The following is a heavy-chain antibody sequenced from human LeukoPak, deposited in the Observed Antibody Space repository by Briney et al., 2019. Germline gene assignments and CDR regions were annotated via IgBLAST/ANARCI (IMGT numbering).Heavy chain of an antibody. Sequence: GGSLRLACAASGFTFDDYGMSWVRQAPGKGLEWVSGINWNGGSTGYADSVKGRFTISRDNSKNTLYLQMNSLRAEDTAVYYCARTKYDSFGYYFDYWGQGTLVTVSS. CDR3: ARTKYDSFGYYFDY. J-gene: IGHJ4*02. CDR1: GFTFDDYG. D-gene: IGHD3-22*01. V-gene: IGHV3-20*04. CDR2: INWNGGST.